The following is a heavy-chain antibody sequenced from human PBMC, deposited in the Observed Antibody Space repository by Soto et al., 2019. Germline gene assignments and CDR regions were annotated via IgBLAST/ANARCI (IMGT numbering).Heavy chain of an antibody. Sequence: GGSLRLSCADSGFTYDDYAMHWVRQAPGKGLEWVSGISWNSGKIDYADSVKGRFTISRDNAKNSLYLQMSSLRIEDTALYYCAKALFRYFDYYPMDVWGQGTTVTVSS. V-gene: IGHV3-9*01. CDR1: GFTYDDYA. J-gene: IGHJ6*02. CDR2: ISWNSGKI. CDR3: AKALFRYFDYYPMDV.